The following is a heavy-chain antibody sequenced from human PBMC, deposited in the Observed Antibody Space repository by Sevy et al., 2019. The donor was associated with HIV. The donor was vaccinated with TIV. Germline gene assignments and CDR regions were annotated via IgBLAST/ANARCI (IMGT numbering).Heavy chain of an antibody. V-gene: IGHV3-9*01. Sequence: GGSLRLSCAASGFTFDDYAMHWVRQVPGKGLEWVSGISWKGDSIAYADSVKGRFTSSRDNAKNSLYLQMNSLRADDTALFYCVKGSLLAALSGGTFDYWGQGTLVTVSS. CDR3: VKGSLLAALSGGTFDY. J-gene: IGHJ4*02. D-gene: IGHD2-2*01. CDR2: ISWKGDSI. CDR1: GFTFDDYA.